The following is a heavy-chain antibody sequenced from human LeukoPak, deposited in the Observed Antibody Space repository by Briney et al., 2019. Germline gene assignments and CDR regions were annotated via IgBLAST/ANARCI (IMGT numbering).Heavy chain of an antibody. CDR1: GGSISSSSYY. D-gene: IGHD4-11*01. Sequence: PSETLSLTCAVSGGSISSSSYYWGWIRQPPGKGLEWIGSIYYSGSTYYNPSLKSRVTISVDTSKNQFSLKLSSVIAADTAVYYCASWADYKTAFAYWGQGTLVTVSS. CDR3: ASWADYKTAFAY. V-gene: IGHV4-39*07. CDR2: IYYSGST. J-gene: IGHJ4*02.